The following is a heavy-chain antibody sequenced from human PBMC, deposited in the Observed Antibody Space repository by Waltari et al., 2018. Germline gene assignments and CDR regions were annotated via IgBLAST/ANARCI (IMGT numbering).Heavy chain of an antibody. J-gene: IGHJ6*02. CDR2: INPSGGST. D-gene: IGHD2-2*01. CDR1: GYTFISYY. CDR3: ARDRSSTSTTYYYYGMDV. V-gene: IGHV1-46*01. Sequence: QVQLVQSGAEVKKPGASVKVSCKASGYTFISYYVHWVRQAPGQGVEWMGIINPSGGSTTYAQKFQGRVTMTRDTSTSTVFMDLSSLRSEDTAVDYCARDRSSTSTTYYYYGMDVWGQGTTVTVSS.